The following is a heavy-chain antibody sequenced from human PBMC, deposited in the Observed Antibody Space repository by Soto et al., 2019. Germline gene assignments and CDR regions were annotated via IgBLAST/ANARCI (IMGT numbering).Heavy chain of an antibody. CDR1: GFPFSSRA. J-gene: IGHJ5*02. V-gene: IGHV3-23*01. D-gene: IGHD2-15*01. Sequence: EVQLLESGGGLVQPGGSLRLSCAASGFPFSSRAMSWVRQAPGKGPEWVSAISGSGTITYYADSVKGRFTISRDTSKNPLYLQMNSLRADDTAVYYCAEWARYCSGADCRAWGQGTLVTVSS. CDR2: ISGSGTIT. CDR3: AEWARYCSGADCRA.